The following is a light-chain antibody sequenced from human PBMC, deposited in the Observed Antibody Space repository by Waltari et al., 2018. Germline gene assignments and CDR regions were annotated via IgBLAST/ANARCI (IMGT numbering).Light chain of an antibody. CDR3: AAWDDSLKARF. CDR2: RND. CDR1: ISNIGINS. Sequence: QSVLTQPPSASGTPGQRVTISCSGGISNIGINSVNWYQHLPGMAPKLLVDRNDQRPSGVPDRFSGSKSGTSGSLAISGLQSEDEADYYCAAWDDSLKARFFGGGTKVTVL. V-gene: IGLV1-44*01. J-gene: IGLJ2*01.